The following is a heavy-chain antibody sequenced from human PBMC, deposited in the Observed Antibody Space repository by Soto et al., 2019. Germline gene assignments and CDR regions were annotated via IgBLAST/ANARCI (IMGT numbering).Heavy chain of an antibody. CDR3: AKDGLVGAENGYFEY. CDR2: ISYDGSNK. J-gene: IGHJ4*02. V-gene: IGHV3-30*18. CDR1: GFTFSSYG. Sequence: PGWSLRLSCAASGFTFSSYGMHLVRQAPGKGLEWVAFISYDGSNKYYADSVKGRFTISRDNSKNTLYLQMNSLRAEDTAVYYCAKDGLVGAENGYFEYWGEGTLVTVSS. D-gene: IGHD1-26*01.